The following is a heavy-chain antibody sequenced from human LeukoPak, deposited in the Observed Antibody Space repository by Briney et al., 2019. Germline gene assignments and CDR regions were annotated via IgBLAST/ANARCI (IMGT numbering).Heavy chain of an antibody. D-gene: IGHD3-10*01. CDR3: ARDRIYGSGSDHFDY. Sequence: SETLSLTCTVSGGSISSSSYYWGWIRQPPGKGLEWIGSIYYSGSTYYNPSLKSRVTMSVDTSKNQFSLKLRSVTAADTAVYYCARDRIYGSGSDHFDYWGQGTLVTVSS. J-gene: IGHJ4*02. V-gene: IGHV4-39*07. CDR2: IYYSGST. CDR1: GGSISSSSYY.